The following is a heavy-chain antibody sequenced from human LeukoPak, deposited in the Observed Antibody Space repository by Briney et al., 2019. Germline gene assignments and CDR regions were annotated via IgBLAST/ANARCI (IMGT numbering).Heavy chain of an antibody. Sequence: GGSLRLSCAASGFTFSDYYMSWIRQAPGKGLEWVSYISSSGSTIYYADSVKGRFTISRHNAKNSLYLQMNSLRAEDTAVYYCARDPLPYYYDSSGYYYFDYWGQGTLVTVSS. J-gene: IGHJ4*02. CDR1: GFTFSDYY. CDR2: ISSSGSTI. CDR3: ARDPLPYYYDSSGYYYFDY. V-gene: IGHV3-11*01. D-gene: IGHD3-22*01.